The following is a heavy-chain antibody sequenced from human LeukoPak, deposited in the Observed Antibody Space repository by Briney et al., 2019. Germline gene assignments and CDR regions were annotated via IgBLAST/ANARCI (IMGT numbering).Heavy chain of an antibody. J-gene: IGHJ4*02. V-gene: IGHV3-30-3*01. CDR2: ISYDGSNK. CDR3: ARGRQGRITIFSAGTRALDY. Sequence: GGSLRLSCAASGFTFSSYAMHWVRQAPGKGLEWVAVISYDGSNKYYADSVKGRFTISRDNSKNTLYLQMNSLRAEDTAVYYCARGRQGRITIFSAGTRALDYWGQGTLVTVSS. CDR1: GFTFSSYA. D-gene: IGHD3-9*01.